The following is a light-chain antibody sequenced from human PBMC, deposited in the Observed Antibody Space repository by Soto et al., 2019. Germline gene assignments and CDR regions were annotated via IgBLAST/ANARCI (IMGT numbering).Light chain of an antibody. J-gene: IGLJ2*01. V-gene: IGLV1-44*01. Sequence: QPVLTQPPSASGTPGQRVSISCSGARSNIAVNSVDWYQQLPGTAPKVLIYANNQRPSGVPDRFSGSKSGTSASLAINGLQSDDEAHYFCAAWDDSLNGLVFGGGTKVTVL. CDR1: RSNIAVNS. CDR2: ANN. CDR3: AAWDDSLNGLV.